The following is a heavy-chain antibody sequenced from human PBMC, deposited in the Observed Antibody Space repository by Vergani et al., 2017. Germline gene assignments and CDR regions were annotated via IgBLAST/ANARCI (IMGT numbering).Heavy chain of an antibody. CDR1: GYSFTSYW. V-gene: IGHV5-51*01. CDR3: ARRYSRGFSSYGDYYMDV. Sequence: EVQLVQSGAEVKKPGESLKISCKGSGYSFTSYWIGWVRQMPGKGLEWRGIIYPGDSDTRYSPSFQGQVTISADKSISTAYLQWSSLKASDTAMYYCARRYSRGFSSYGDYYMDVWGKGTTVTVSS. CDR2: IYPGDSDT. J-gene: IGHJ6*03. D-gene: IGHD4-17*01.